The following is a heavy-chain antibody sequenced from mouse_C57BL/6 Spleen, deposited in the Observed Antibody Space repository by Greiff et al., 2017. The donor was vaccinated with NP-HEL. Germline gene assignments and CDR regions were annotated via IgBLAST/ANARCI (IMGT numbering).Heavy chain of an antibody. V-gene: IGHV3-1*01. D-gene: IGHD2-3*01. J-gene: IGHJ3*01. CDR2: ISYSGST. CDR3: ARGLYEGHGAWFAY. CDR1: GYSITSGYD. Sequence: EVQLQESGPGMVKPSQSLSLTCTVTGYSITSGYDWHWIRHFPGNKLEWMGYISYSGSTNYNQSLKSRISITHDTSKNHFFLKLNSVTTEDTATYYCARGLYEGHGAWFAYWGQGTLVTVSA.